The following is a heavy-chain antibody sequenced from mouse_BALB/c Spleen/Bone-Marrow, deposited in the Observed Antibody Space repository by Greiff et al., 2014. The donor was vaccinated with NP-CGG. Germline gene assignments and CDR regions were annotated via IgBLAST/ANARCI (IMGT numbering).Heavy chain of an antibody. CDR2: IDPANGNT. CDR1: GFNIKDTY. V-gene: IGHV14-3*02. Sequence: VQLKDSGAELVKPGASVKLSCTASGFNIKDTYMHWVKQRPEQGLEWIGRIDPANGNTKYDPKFQGKATITADTSSNTAYLQLSSLTSEGTAVYYCATYYYGSSWGFAYWGQGTLVTVSA. J-gene: IGHJ3*01. CDR3: ATYYYGSSWGFAY. D-gene: IGHD1-1*01.